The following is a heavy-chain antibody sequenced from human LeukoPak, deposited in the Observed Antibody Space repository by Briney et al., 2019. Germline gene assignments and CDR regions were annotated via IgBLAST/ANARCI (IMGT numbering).Heavy chain of an antibody. CDR3: ARSRDEYSSSFSDYYYMDV. J-gene: IGHJ6*03. V-gene: IGHV4-39*07. CDR2: IYYSGST. Sequence: PSETLSLTCTVSGGSISSSSYYWGWIRQPPGKGLEWIGSIYYSGSTYYNPSLKSRVTISVDTSKNQFSLKLSSVTAADTAVYYCARSRDEYSSSFSDYYYMDVWGKGTTVTVPS. D-gene: IGHD6-6*01. CDR1: GGSISSSSYY.